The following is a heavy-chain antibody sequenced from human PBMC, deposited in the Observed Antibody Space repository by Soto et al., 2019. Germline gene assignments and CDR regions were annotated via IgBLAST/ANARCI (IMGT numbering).Heavy chain of an antibody. D-gene: IGHD3-10*01. J-gene: IGHJ4*02. CDR3: ARGFSVFDY. V-gene: IGHV3-33*01. CDR1: GFTFSSYG. Sequence: QVQLVESGGGVVQPGRSLRLSCAASGFTFSSYGMHWVRQAPGKGLEWVAVIWYDGSNKYYADSVKGRFTISRDNSKNTLYLQMHSLRAEDTAVYYCARGFSVFDYWGQGTLVTVSA. CDR2: IWYDGSNK.